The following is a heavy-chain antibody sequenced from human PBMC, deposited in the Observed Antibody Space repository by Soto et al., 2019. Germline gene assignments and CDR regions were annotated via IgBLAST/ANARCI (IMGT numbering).Heavy chain of an antibody. J-gene: IGHJ4*02. CDR1: GGSINSNNYF. CDR2: VHYSGGT. D-gene: IGHD2-15*01. CDR3: ASIVVGATGHTDFDH. Sequence: QLQESGPGLVKPSETLSLTCTVSGGSINSNNYFWGWIRQPPGKGLEYVGSVHYSGGTYYKPALKSPVTVSLATSKNPLSLRLKSVSAADTAVYYCASIVVGATGHTDFDHWGQGTLVTVSS. V-gene: IGHV4-39*01.